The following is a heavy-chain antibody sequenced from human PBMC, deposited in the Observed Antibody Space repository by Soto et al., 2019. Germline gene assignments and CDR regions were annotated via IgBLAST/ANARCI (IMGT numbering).Heavy chain of an antibody. CDR3: ARGVWNSGWQAPAEYFQH. CDR2: ISAYNGNT. J-gene: IGHJ1*01. Sequence: ASVKVSCKASGYTFTSYGISWVRQAPGQGLEWMGRISAYNGNTNYAQKLQGRVTMTTDTSTSTAYMELRSLRSDDTAVYYFARGVWNSGWQAPAEYFQHWGQGTLVTVSS. D-gene: IGHD6-19*01. V-gene: IGHV1-18*01. CDR1: GYTFTSYG.